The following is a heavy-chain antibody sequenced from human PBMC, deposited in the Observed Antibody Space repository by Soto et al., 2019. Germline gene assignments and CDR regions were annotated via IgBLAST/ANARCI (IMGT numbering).Heavy chain of an antibody. Sequence: LSLTCAVSGGSISSSYWWNWVRQPPGKGLEWIGKIYHSGSTNYNPSLKNRVTISVDKSNNQFSLRLSPVTAADTAVYFCVTSLNYDFWRDGGRHYYFDYWGQGTLVTVSS. D-gene: IGHD3-3*01. V-gene: IGHV4-4*01. CDR3: VTSLNYDFWRDGGRHYYFDY. J-gene: IGHJ4*02. CDR2: IYHSGST. CDR1: GGSISSSYW.